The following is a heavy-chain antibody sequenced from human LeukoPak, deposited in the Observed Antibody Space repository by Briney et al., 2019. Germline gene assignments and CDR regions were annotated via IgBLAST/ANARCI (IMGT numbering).Heavy chain of an antibody. J-gene: IGHJ4*02. CDR1: GYTFSSYY. CDR2: INPTGDST. V-gene: IGHV1-46*01. CDR3: AREASGGYFDY. D-gene: IGHD4-23*01. Sequence: ASVKVSCKASGYTFSSYYMHWARQAPGQGLEWVGLINPTGDSTNYAQKFRGRVTMTRDASTSTVYMDLNSLTSEDTAVYYCAREASGGYFDYWGQGTLVTVSS.